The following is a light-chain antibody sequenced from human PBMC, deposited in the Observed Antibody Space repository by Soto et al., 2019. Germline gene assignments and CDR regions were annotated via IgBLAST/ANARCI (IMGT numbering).Light chain of an antibody. CDR1: QSVSSGF. Sequence: DIVLTQSPGTLSLSPGERSTLSCRASQSVSSGFLAWYQQKPGQAPRPLVYGASNRATGIPDRFSGSGSGTDFTLTISRLEPEDFAVYYCQQYGSSPRTFGQGTKVDIK. CDR3: QQYGSSPRT. V-gene: IGKV3-20*01. J-gene: IGKJ1*01. CDR2: GAS.